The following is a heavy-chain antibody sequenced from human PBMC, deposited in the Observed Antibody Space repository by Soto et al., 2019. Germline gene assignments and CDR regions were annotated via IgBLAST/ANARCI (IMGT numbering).Heavy chain of an antibody. CDR2: IKSKTDGGTT. CDR3: TTDSRIAAAGTSGYYYYGMDV. D-gene: IGHD6-13*01. CDR1: GFTFSNAW. Sequence: GGSLRLSCAASGFTFSNAWMNWVRQAPGKGLEWVGRIKSKTDGGTTDYAAPVKGRFTISRDDSKNTRYLQMNSLKTEDTAVYYCTTDSRIAAAGTSGYYYYGMDVWGQGTTVTVSS. J-gene: IGHJ6*02. V-gene: IGHV3-15*07.